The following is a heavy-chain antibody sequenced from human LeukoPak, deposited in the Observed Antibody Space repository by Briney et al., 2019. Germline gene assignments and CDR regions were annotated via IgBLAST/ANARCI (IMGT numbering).Heavy chain of an antibody. CDR1: GGSFSGYY. CDR3: ARLYYYGSGSYSFYYYGMDV. J-gene: IGHJ6*02. CDR2: INHSGST. D-gene: IGHD3-10*01. V-gene: IGHV4-34*01. Sequence: SETLSLTCAVYGGSFSGYYWSWIRQPPGKGLEWIGEINHSGSTNYNPSLKSRVTISVDTSKNQFSLKLSSVTAADTAVYYCARLYYYGSGSYSFYYYGMDVWGQGTTVTASS.